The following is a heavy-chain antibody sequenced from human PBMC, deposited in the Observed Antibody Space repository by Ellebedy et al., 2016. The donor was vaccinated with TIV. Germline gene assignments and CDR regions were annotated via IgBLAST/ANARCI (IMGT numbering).Heavy chain of an antibody. V-gene: IGHV4-34*01. CDR3: ARDRPIFGVVRHWFDP. CDR1: GGSFSGYY. D-gene: IGHD3-3*02. J-gene: IGHJ5*02. CDR2: INHSGST. Sequence: SETLSLXXAVYGGSFSGYYWSWIRQPPGKELEWIGEINHSGSTNYNPSLKSRVTISVDTSKNQFSLKLSSVTAADTAVYYCARDRPIFGVVRHWFDPWGQGTLVTVSS.